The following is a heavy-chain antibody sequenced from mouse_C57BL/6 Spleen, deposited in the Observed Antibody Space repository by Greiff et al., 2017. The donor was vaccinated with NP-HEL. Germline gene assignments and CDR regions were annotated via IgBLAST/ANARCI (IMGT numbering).Heavy chain of an antibody. V-gene: IGHV1-22*01. Sequence: VQLQQSGPELVKPAASVSMSCKASGYTFTDYNMHWVKQSPGKSLEWIGYINTNNGGTSYNQKFKGQATFTVNKSSSTAFMELRSLTTEESAVYYCARGGWGLRGCFDVWGAGTTVTVSS. J-gene: IGHJ1*01. D-gene: IGHD2-4*01. CDR2: INTNNGGT. CDR1: GYTFTDYN. CDR3: ARGGWGLRGCFDV.